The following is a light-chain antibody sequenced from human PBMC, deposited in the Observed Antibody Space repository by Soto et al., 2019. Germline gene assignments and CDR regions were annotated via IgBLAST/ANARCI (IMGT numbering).Light chain of an antibody. Sequence: EIVITQFPATLSVSPGERATPSCQASQSVSSNLAWYQQKPGQAPRLVIFDASNRANGVPARFGGSGSGTDFTLTINSLEPEDFAVYYCQQRNVWPPITFGQGTRLEIK. CDR1: QSVSSN. CDR2: DAS. CDR3: QQRNVWPPIT. J-gene: IGKJ5*01. V-gene: IGKV3-11*01.